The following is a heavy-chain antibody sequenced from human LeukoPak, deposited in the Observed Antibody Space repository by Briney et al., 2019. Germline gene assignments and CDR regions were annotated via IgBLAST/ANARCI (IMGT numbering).Heavy chain of an antibody. CDR3: ARARNPTVTTERPLDY. CDR2: IIPIFGTA. D-gene: IGHD4-17*01. Sequence: ASVKVSCKASGGTFSSYAIGWVRQAPGQGLEWMGGIIPIFGTANYAQKFQGRVTITADESTSTAYMELSSLRSEDTAVYYCARARNPTVTTERPLDYWGQGTLVTVSS. V-gene: IGHV1-69*13. CDR1: GGTFSSYA. J-gene: IGHJ4*02.